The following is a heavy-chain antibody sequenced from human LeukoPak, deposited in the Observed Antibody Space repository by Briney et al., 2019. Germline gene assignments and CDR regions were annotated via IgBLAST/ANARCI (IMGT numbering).Heavy chain of an antibody. Sequence: PSETLSLTCTVSDDSISSYYWSWIRQPPGKGLEWIGFISYTGSTSYNPSLKSRVTISVDTSKNQFSLRLNSVTAADTAVYYCARHPYWGQGTLVTVSS. CDR1: DDSISSYY. CDR3: ARHPY. V-gene: IGHV4-59*08. CDR2: ISYTGST. J-gene: IGHJ4*02.